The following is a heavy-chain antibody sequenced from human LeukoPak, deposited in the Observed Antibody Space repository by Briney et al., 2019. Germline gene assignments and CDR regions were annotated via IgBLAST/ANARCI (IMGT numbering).Heavy chain of an antibody. Sequence: GGSLRLSCAASGFTFTNHWMSWVRQAPGKGLEWVANIKEDGSEKYYVDSVKGRFTVSRDNVKNSLFLQMNSLRVDDTAVYYCAKSGSSVFWSWGQGTLVTVSS. J-gene: IGHJ5*02. CDR1: GFTFTNHW. D-gene: IGHD3-3*02. V-gene: IGHV3-7*03. CDR2: IKEDGSEK. CDR3: AKSGSSVFWS.